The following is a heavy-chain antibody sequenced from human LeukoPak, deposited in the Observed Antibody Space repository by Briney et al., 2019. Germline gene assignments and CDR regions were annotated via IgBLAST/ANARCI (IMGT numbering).Heavy chain of an antibody. J-gene: IGHJ3*02. V-gene: IGHV4-59*12. CDR1: GGSISSYY. CDR2: IYYSGST. Sequence: SETLSLTCTVSGGSISSYYWSWIRQPPGKGLEWIGYIYYSGSTNYNPSLKSRVTISVDKSKNQFSLKLSSVTAADTAVYYCAREVAVPDAFDIWGQGTMVTVSS. D-gene: IGHD6-19*01. CDR3: AREVAVPDAFDI.